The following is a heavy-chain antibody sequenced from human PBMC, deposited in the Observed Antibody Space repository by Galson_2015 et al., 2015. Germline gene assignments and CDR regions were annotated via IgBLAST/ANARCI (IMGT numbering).Heavy chain of an antibody. Sequence: SETLSLTCAVSGGSISSSNWWSWVRQPPGKGLEWIGEIYHSGSTNYNPSLKSRVTISVDKSKNQFSLKLSSVTAADTAVYYCARAHLTYDILTPNAFDIWGQGTMVTVSS. CDR2: IYHSGST. CDR3: ARAHLTYDILTPNAFDI. J-gene: IGHJ3*02. CDR1: GGSISSSNW. D-gene: IGHD3-9*01. V-gene: IGHV4-4*02.